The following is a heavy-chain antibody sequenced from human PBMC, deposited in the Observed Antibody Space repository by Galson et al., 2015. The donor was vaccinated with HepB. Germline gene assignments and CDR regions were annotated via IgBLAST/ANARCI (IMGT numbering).Heavy chain of an antibody. D-gene: IGHD6-13*01. CDR3: AREGGAAVTDAFDV. CDR1: GYMFTGYY. CDR2: INPNRGGT. J-gene: IGHJ3*01. Sequence: SVKVSCKASGYMFTGYYVNWVRQAPGQGLEWMGWINPNRGGTDYPQKFQGRVTMTRDTSTGTAYMELSRLTSDDTGVYYCAREGGAAVTDAFDVCGQGTMVTVSS. V-gene: IGHV1-2*02.